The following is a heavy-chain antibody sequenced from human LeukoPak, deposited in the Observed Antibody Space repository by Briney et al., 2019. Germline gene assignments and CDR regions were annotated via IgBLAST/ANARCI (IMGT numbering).Heavy chain of an antibody. J-gene: IGHJ4*02. CDR2: IYTSGST. Sequence: PSETLSLTCTVSGGSISSCYWSWIRQPAGKGLEWIGRIYTSGSTNYNPSLKSRVTMSVDTSKNQFSLKLGSVTAADTAVYYCARDYCSGGSCYLFDYWGQGTLVTVSS. D-gene: IGHD2-15*01. CDR1: GGSISSCY. CDR3: ARDYCSGGSCYLFDY. V-gene: IGHV4-4*07.